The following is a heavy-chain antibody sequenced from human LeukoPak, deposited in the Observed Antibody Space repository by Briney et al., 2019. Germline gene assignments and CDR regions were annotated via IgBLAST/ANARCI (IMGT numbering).Heavy chain of an antibody. V-gene: IGHV1-69*05. CDR3: ASDYDFWSGYQYYYMDV. J-gene: IGHJ6*03. D-gene: IGHD3-3*01. CDR1: GGTFSSYA. CDR2: IIPIFGTA. Sequence: ASVKVSCKASGGTFSSYAISWVRQAPGQGLEWMGGIIPIFGTANYAQKFQGRVTITTDESTSTAYMELSSLRSEDTAVYYCASDYDFWSGYQYYYMDVWAKGPRSPSP.